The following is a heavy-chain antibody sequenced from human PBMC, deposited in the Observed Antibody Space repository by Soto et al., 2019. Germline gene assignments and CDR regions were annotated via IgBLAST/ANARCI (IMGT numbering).Heavy chain of an antibody. Sequence: SETLSLTCAVYGGTFSGYYLSWIRQPPGKGLEYIGFVDYSGGTSYNPSLKSQVTISLDTSKNQFSLKVSSVTAADTAVYYCARLTGSGGSPRTGYYFMDVWGKGTTVTVSS. CDR2: VDYSGGT. CDR3: ARLTGSGGSPRTGYYFMDV. J-gene: IGHJ6*03. D-gene: IGHD3-10*01. CDR1: GGTFSGYY. V-gene: IGHV4-59*08.